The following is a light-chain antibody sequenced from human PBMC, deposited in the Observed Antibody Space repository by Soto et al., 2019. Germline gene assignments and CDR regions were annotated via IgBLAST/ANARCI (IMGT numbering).Light chain of an antibody. Sequence: EVVMTQSPATLSGSPGERATLSCTASRNIRSNLAWYQHKPGQPPRLLIYGGFTRATGVPVKFSGSVSGTEFTLTISSLQSEDFAVYYCQQFDIWPYSFGPGTKLDIK. J-gene: IGKJ3*01. CDR2: GGF. CDR3: QQFDIWPYS. CDR1: RNIRSN. V-gene: IGKV3-15*01.